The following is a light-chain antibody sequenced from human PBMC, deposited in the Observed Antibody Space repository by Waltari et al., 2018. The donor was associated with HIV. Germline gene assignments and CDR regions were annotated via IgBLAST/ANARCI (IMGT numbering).Light chain of an antibody. V-gene: IGLV1-44*01. J-gene: IGLJ3*02. CDR1: ASPLRRNT. CDR3: ATWDDGLSGWV. CDR2: NTD. Sequence: QSVVTQPPSASGTPGQRVSMSCSGSASPLRRNTVTCYQHLPQTAPKLLIYNTDERPSGVPDRFSASKTGTSASLDISGLQSEDEADYYCATWDDGLSGWVFGGGTKLTVL.